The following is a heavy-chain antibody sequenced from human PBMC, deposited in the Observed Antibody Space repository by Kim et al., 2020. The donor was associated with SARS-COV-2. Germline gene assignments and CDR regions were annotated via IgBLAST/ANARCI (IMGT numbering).Heavy chain of an antibody. V-gene: IGHV1-8*01. Sequence: YAQKFQGRVTMTRSTSISTAYMELSSLRSEDTAVYYCASGDSSGWAYFQHWGQGTLVTVSS. CDR3: ASGDSSGWAYFQH. J-gene: IGHJ1*01. D-gene: IGHD3-22*01.